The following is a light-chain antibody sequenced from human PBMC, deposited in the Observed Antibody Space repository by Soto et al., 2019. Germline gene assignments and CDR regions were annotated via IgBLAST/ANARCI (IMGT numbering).Light chain of an antibody. Sequence: QSALTQPPSASGSPGQSVTISCTGTSSDVGGYNYVSWYQQHPGKAPKLMIYEVSKRPSGVPDRFSGSKSGNTASLTVSGLQAEDEADYYRSSYAFSLYVFGTGTKVTVL. V-gene: IGLV2-8*01. CDR2: EVS. J-gene: IGLJ1*01. CDR1: SSDVGGYNY. CDR3: SSYAFSLYV.